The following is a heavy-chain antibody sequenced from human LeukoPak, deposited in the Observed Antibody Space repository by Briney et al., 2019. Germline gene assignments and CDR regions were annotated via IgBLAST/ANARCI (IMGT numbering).Heavy chain of an antibody. D-gene: IGHD3-10*01. CDR2: IYYSGST. V-gene: IGHV4-59*12. Sequence: TSETLSLTCTVSGGSISSYYWNWIRQPPGKGLEWIGNIYYSGSTYYNPSLKSRVNISVDTSKNQFSLKLTSVTAADTAVYYCARSQFYGSGSYQGRWFDPWGQGTLVTVSS. J-gene: IGHJ5*02. CDR1: GGSISSYY. CDR3: ARSQFYGSGSYQGRWFDP.